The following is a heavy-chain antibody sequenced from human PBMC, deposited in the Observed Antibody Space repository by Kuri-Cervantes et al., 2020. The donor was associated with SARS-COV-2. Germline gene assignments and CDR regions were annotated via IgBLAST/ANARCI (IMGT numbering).Heavy chain of an antibody. J-gene: IGHJ3*02. CDR2: INHSGST. V-gene: IGHV4-34*01. Sequence: SETLSLTCTVYGGSFSGYYWSWIRQPPGKGLEWIGEINHSGSTNYNPSLKCRVTISVDTSKNQFSLKLSSVTAADTAVYYCASRYSKTKRDAFDIWGQGTMVTVSS. D-gene: IGHD6-13*01. CDR1: GGSFSGYY. CDR3: ASRYSKTKRDAFDI.